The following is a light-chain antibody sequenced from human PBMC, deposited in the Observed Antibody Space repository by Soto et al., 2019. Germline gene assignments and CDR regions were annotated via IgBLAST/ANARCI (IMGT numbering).Light chain of an antibody. CDR1: QRISTY. J-gene: IGKJ1*01. CDR2: AAS. V-gene: IGKV1-39*01. Sequence: DIQMTQSPSSLSASVGDRVTITCRASQRISTYLNWLQQRPGKAPRLLIYAASTLQTGVSSNFSGSGSGTEFTLTISSLQSEDFAVYYCQQYNNWPPTWTFGQGTKVDIK. CDR3: QQYNNWPPTWT.